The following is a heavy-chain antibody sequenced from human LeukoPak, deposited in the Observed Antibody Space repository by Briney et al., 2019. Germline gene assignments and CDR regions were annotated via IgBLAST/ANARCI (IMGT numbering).Heavy chain of an antibody. CDR2: TCYRSKWYN. V-gene: IGHV6-1*01. CDR1: GDSVSSNSAA. Sequence: SQTLSLTCAISGDSVSSNSAAWNWIRQSPSRGLEWLGRTCYRSKWYNDYAVSVKSRITINPDTSKNQFSLQLNSVTPEDTAVYYCARGLHYDYVWGSYRALDYWGQGTLVTVSS. D-gene: IGHD3-16*02. CDR3: ARGLHYDYVWGSYRALDY. J-gene: IGHJ4*02.